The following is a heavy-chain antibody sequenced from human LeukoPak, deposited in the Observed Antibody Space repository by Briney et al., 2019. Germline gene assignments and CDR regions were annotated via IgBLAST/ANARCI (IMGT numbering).Heavy chain of an antibody. CDR2: IWYDGDKK. CDR3: ARDRCGGADCANWFDP. CDR1: GFTFSDYG. V-gene: IGHV3-33*01. D-gene: IGHD2-21*02. Sequence: PGRSLRLSCAASGFTFSDYGMHWVRQAPGMGLEWVAVIWYDGDKKYYADSVKGRFTISRDNSKNTLYLQMSSLRVEDTSVYFCARDRCGGADCANWFDPWGQGTLVIVSS. J-gene: IGHJ5*02.